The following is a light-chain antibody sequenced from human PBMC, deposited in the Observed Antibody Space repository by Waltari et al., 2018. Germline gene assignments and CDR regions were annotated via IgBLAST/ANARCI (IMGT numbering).Light chain of an antibody. CDR1: QSVGRD. V-gene: IGKV3-20*01. CDR2: DAS. Sequence: EIVLTQSPGTMALSPGERATLPCRASQSVGRDLAWYQQKPGQAPRLLIYDASSRATGISDKFSGSGSGTDFSLTISRVEPEDFAVYFCQMYVRLPVTFGQGTKVEVK. J-gene: IGKJ1*01. CDR3: QMYVRLPVT.